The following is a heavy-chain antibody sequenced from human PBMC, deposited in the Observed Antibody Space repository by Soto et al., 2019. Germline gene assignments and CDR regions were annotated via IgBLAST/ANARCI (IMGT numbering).Heavy chain of an antibody. Sequence: PSYTLSLTCTVSGGSFTSGAFYWGWNRQPPGKGLEWITSTSCSGETNYSPSLKSRVTIFIDTSKNQFSLKLSSVTAADTAVYYCARIPPIGSGSYLAFDVWGQGTMVTVSS. D-gene: IGHD3-10*01. CDR3: ARIPPIGSGSYLAFDV. CDR2: TSCSGET. V-gene: IGHV4-61*08. CDR1: GGSFTSGAFY. J-gene: IGHJ3*01.